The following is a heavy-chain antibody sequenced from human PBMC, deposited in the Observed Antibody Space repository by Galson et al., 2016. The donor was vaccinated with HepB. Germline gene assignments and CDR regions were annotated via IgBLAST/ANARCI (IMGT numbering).Heavy chain of an antibody. CDR1: EFTFDDYT. J-gene: IGHJ6*02. CDR2: ISWDGRSP. Sequence: SLRLSCAASEFTFDDYTMHWVRQAPGKGLEWVALISWDGRSPDYADSVRGRFTISRDNRQNLLYLQMNDLTSEDTALYYCGKDWGSLWESSGKGMDVWGQGTTVIVSS. D-gene: IGHD3-10*01. CDR3: GKDWGSLWESSGKGMDV. V-gene: IGHV3-43*01.